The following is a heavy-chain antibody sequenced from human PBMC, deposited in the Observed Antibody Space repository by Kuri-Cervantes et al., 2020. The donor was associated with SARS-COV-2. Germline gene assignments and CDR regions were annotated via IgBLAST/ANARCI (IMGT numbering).Heavy chain of an antibody. V-gene: IGHV3-30-3*01. Sequence: GESLKISCAASGFTVSSNEMSWVRQAPGKGLEWVAVISYDGSNKYYADSVKGRFTISRDNSKNTLYLQMNSLRAEDTAVYYCAREGLGFGAFDIWGQGTMVTVSS. D-gene: IGHD3-16*01. CDR3: AREGLGFGAFDI. CDR2: ISYDGSNK. CDR1: GFTVSSNE. J-gene: IGHJ3*02.